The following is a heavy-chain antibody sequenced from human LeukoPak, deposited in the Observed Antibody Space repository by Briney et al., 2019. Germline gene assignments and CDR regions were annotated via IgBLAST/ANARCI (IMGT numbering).Heavy chain of an antibody. CDR3: ARLGRFGELFGYFDY. J-gene: IGHJ4*02. V-gene: IGHV4-34*01. D-gene: IGHD3-10*01. CDR1: GGSFSGYY. Sequence: PSETLSLTCAVYGGSFSGYYWSWIRQPPGKGLEWIGEINHSGSTNYNPSLKSRVTISVDTSKNQFSLKLSSVTAADTAVYYCARLGRFGELFGYFDYWGQGTLVTVSS. CDR2: INHSGST.